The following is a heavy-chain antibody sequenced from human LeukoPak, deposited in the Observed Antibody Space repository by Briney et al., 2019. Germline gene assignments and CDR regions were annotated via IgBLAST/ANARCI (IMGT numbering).Heavy chain of an antibody. CDR1: GFTFSSNS. V-gene: IGHV3-21*01. Sequence: GGSLRLSCAASGFTFSSNSMNWVRQAPGKGLEWVSSISSSSSYIYYADSVKGRFTISRDNAKNSLYLQMNSLRAEDTAVYYCARDSWIIAKTGGYYYMDVWGKGTTVTVSS. J-gene: IGHJ6*03. CDR2: ISSSSSYI. CDR3: ARDSWIIAKTGGYYYMDV. D-gene: IGHD3-10*01.